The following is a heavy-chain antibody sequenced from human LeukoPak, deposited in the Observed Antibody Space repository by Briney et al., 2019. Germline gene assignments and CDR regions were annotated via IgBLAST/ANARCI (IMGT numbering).Heavy chain of an antibody. CDR3: ERDQNAFYC. CDR1: GFTVSRYY. V-gene: IGHV3-53*01. J-gene: IGHJ4*02. CDR2: IYSDGTT. Sequence: GGSLRLSCAASGFTVSRYYMNWVRQAPGKGLEWVSVIYSDGTTYYAESVKGRFTISRDNSKNTLYLKMNSLRVEDTAVYYCERDQNAFYCWGQGTLVTASS. D-gene: IGHD2-15*01.